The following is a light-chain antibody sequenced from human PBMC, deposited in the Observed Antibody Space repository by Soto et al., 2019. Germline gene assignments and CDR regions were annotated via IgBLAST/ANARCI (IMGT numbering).Light chain of an antibody. V-gene: IGLV2-14*01. CDR2: EVF. CDR3: CSYTTTSTYV. CDR1: SSDVGGYNY. Sequence: QSALTQPASVSGSPGQSITISCTGTSSDVGGYNYVFWYQQHPGKVPKLMIYEVFRRPSGISNRFSGSKSGNTASLTISGLQADDEADYYCCSYTTTSTYVFGGGTKLTVL. J-gene: IGLJ2*01.